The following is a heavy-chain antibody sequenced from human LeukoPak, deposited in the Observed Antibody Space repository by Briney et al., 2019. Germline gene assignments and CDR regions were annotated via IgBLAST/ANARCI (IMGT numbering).Heavy chain of an antibody. Sequence: PGGSLRLSCAASGFTFSSYEMNWVRQAPGKGLEWVSYISSSGSTMYYADSVKGRFTISRDNAKNSLYLQMNSLRAEDTAVYYCARDSGARRLYNWFDPWGQGTLVTVSS. V-gene: IGHV3-48*03. CDR2: ISSSGSTM. J-gene: IGHJ5*02. CDR1: GFTFSSYE. CDR3: ARDSGARRLYNWFDP. D-gene: IGHD3-10*01.